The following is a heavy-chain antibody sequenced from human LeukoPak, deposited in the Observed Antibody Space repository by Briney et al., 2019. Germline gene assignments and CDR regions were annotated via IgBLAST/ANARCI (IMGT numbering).Heavy chain of an antibody. D-gene: IGHD2-21*02. J-gene: IGHJ3*01. V-gene: IGHV4-59*08. Sequence: SETLSLTCTISGGSTTGYFWSWIRQPPGRGLEWIGYVFYSGGTLYNPSLESRVTISVDTSKTHFSLELTSVTAADTAVYYCARHMSVTYDAFDLWGRGTMVTVSS. CDR1: GGSTTGYF. CDR2: VFYSGGT. CDR3: ARHMSVTYDAFDL.